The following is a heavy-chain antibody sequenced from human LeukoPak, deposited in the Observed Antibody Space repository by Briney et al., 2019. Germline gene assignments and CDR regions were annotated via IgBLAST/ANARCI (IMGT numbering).Heavy chain of an antibody. J-gene: IGHJ4*02. CDR1: GFTFSITW. Sequence: PGGSLRLSCAASGFTFSITWMHWVRHVPGKGLVWVARITSDGGSTTYAESVKGRFTISRDNAKNTLYLEMDSLRAEDTAVYYCARDWYHAIDYWGQGTLVTVSS. CDR2: ITSDGGST. CDR3: ARDWYHAIDY. D-gene: IGHD2-2*01. V-gene: IGHV3-74*03.